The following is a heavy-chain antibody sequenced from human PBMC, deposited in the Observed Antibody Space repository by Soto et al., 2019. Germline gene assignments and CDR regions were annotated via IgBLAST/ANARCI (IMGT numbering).Heavy chain of an antibody. CDR3: ERGYCSSTSCYSPANFDY. CDR1: GGSISSGGYY. V-gene: IGHV4-31*03. J-gene: IGHJ4*02. D-gene: IGHD2-2*01. Sequence: QVQLLESGPGLVKPSQTLSLTCTVSGGSISSGGYYWSWIRQHPGKGLEWIGYIYYSGSTYYNPSLKNRVTISVDTSKNQSFLKLSSVTAADTAVYYCERGYCSSTSCYSPANFDYWGQGTLVTVSS. CDR2: IYYSGST.